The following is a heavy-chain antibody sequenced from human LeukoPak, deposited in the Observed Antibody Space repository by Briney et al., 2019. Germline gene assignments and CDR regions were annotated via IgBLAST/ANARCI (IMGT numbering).Heavy chain of an antibody. Sequence: GGSLRLSCAASGLTFSTYWMSWVRQAPGKELEWVANINQDGSDKYYVDSVKGRITISRDNAKNSLYLQMNSLRAEDTAVYYCATRIVGTPDYLDYWGQGSLVTVSS. CDR2: INQDGSDK. D-gene: IGHD1-26*01. CDR3: ATRIVGTPDYLDY. CDR1: GLTFSTYW. J-gene: IGHJ4*02. V-gene: IGHV3-7*01.